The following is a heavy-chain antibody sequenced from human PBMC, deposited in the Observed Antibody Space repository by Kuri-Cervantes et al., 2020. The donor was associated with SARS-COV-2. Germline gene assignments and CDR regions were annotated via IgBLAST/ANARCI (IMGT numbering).Heavy chain of an antibody. CDR1: GFTVSSNY. Sequence: LSLTCAASGFTVSSNYMSWVRQAPGKGLEWVSVIYSGGSTYYADSVKGRFTISRDNSKNTLYPQMNSLRAEDTAVYYCAKTTQYQLLYYGQTTYFDYWGQGTLVTVSS. CDR3: AKTTQYQLLYYGQTTYFDY. V-gene: IGHV3-53*01. CDR2: IYSGGST. D-gene: IGHD2-2*02. J-gene: IGHJ4*02.